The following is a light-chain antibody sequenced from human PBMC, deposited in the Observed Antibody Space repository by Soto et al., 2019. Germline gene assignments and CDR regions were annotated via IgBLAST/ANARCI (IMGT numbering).Light chain of an antibody. CDR2: GAS. CDR3: QQAYSFPFT. J-gene: IGKJ3*01. V-gene: IGKV1-12*02. CDR1: QGISTS. Sequence: DIQMTQSPSSVSASVGDRVTITCRASQGISTSLAWFQQRPGKAPNLLIYGASSLQSGVPSRFSGSGSGTEFTLTISSLQPEDFATYFCQQAYSFPFTFGPGTRVDVK.